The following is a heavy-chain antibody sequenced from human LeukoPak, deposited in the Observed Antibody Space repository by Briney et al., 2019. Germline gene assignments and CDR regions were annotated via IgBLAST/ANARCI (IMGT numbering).Heavy chain of an antibody. CDR3: ASAEQYYYDSSGSSVADY. D-gene: IGHD3-22*01. CDR2: IYTSGST. CDR1: GGSISSYY. Sequence: SETLSLTCTVSGGSISSYYWSWIRQPAGKGLEWIGRIYTSGSTNYNPSLKSRVTMSVDTSKNQFSLKLSSVTAADTAVYYCASAEQYYYDSSGSSVADYWGQGTLITVSS. V-gene: IGHV4-4*07. J-gene: IGHJ4*02.